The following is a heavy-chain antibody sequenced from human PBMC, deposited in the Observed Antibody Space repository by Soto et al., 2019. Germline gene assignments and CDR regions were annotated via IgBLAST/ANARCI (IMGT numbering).Heavy chain of an antibody. V-gene: IGHV3-33*01. CDR1: GFTFSSYG. D-gene: IGHD2-2*01. CDR3: ARGRGVVPAASPLGY. CDR2: IWYDGSNK. J-gene: IGHJ4*02. Sequence: GGSLRLSCAASGFTFSSYGMHWVRQAPGKGLEWVAVIWYDGSNKYYADSVKGRFTISRDNSKNTLYLQMNSLRAEDTAVYYCARGRGVVPAASPLGYWGQGTLVTVSS.